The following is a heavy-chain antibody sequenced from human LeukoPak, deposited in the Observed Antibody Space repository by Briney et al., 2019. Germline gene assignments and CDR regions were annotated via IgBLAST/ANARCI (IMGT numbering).Heavy chain of an antibody. CDR2: ISYDGSNK. J-gene: IGHJ4*02. CDR1: GFTFSSYA. V-gene: IGHV3-30*04. Sequence: GRSLRLSCAASGFTFSSYAMHWVSQAPGKGLEWVAVISYDGSNKYYADSVKGRFTISRDNSKNTLYLQMNSLRAEDTAVYYCARSGYSYGFHFDYWGQGTLVTVSS. CDR3: ARSGYSYGFHFDY. D-gene: IGHD5-18*01.